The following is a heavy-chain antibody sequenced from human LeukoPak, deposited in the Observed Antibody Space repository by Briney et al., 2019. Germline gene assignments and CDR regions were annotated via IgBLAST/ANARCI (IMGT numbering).Heavy chain of an antibody. J-gene: IGHJ4*02. D-gene: IGHD1-26*01. CDR3: ASVIVGGTGFDC. CDR1: GFTLSKHW. V-gene: IGHV3-74*01. CDR2: INSDETTL. Sequence: PGGSLRLSCAASGFTLSKHWMHWVRQAPGKGLVWVSRINSDETTLQYADSVKGRFTISRDTAKNTLYLQMNSLRAEDTAVYYCASVIVGGTGFDCWGQGTLVTVSS.